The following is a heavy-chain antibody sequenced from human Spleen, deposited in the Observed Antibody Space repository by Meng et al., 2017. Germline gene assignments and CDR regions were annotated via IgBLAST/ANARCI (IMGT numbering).Heavy chain of an antibody. CDR3: ARSSLHAGTLYFDS. J-gene: IGHJ4*02. CDR2: VNAASGNT. CDR1: GYSFTTYG. D-gene: IGHD2-15*01. V-gene: IGHV1-3*01. Sequence: QVQLVQSGADVKNPGASVKVSCKTSGYSFTTYGIHWVRQAPGQSLEWMGWVNAASGNTRYSQKFQDRVTITRDTSASSAYMEVSSLRSEDTAVYYCARSSLHAGTLYFDSWGQGTLVTVSS.